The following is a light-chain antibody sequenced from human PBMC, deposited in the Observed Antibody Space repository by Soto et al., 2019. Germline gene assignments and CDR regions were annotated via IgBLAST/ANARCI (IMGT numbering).Light chain of an antibody. J-gene: IGKJ1*01. V-gene: IGKV3-20*01. Sequence: EVVLTQSPGTLSLSPGERATLSCRASQSVSRTYLAWYQQKPGQAPRLLIYGASSRATGIPDRFSGSGSGTDFTLTISRLEPEDFAVYYCVQYSEPPSTWTFGPGTRVEI. CDR1: QSVSRTY. CDR2: GAS. CDR3: VQYSEPPSTWT.